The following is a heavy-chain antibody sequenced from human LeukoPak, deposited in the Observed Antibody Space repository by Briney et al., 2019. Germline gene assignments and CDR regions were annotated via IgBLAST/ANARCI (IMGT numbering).Heavy chain of an antibody. CDR3: AKLPRDSSGYQNPGFDY. CDR1: GFTFSSYG. D-gene: IGHD3-22*01. CDR2: ISYDGSNK. J-gene: IGHJ4*02. V-gene: IGHV3-30*18. Sequence: GGSLRLSCAASGFTFSSYGMHWVRQAPGKGLEWVAVISYDGSNKYYADSVKGRFTISRDNSKNTLYLQMNSLRAEDTAVYYCAKLPRDSSGYQNPGFDYWGQGTLVTVSS.